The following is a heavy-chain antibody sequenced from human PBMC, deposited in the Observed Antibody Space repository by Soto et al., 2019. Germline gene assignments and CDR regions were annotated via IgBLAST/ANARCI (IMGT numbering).Heavy chain of an antibody. Sequence: EVQLVESGGGLVKPGGSLRLSCAASGFTFNSDTMNWVRQAPGKGLEWVSSISSSGSYIYYADSMRGRITISRDYAKNSVYLQMSSLRAEDTAVYCCARGEGGPDFWGQGTLVTVSS. CDR1: GFTFNSDT. J-gene: IGHJ4*02. CDR2: ISSSGSYI. V-gene: IGHV3-21*06. D-gene: IGHD6-25*01. CDR3: ARGEGGPDF.